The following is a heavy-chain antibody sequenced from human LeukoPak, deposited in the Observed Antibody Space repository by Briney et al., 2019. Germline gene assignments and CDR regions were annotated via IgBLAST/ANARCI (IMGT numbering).Heavy chain of an antibody. J-gene: IGHJ4*02. CDR1: GFTLSTYA. CDR2: ISVSGGSI. V-gene: IGHV3-23*01. CDR3: ARDRSIGRFDY. D-gene: IGHD1-26*01. Sequence: PGGSLRLFCAASGFTLSTYAMSWVRQAPGKGLDWVSTISVSGGSISYADSVRGRFTISRDNSKNTLYLQMNSLRAEDTAVYYCARDRSIGRFDYWGQGTLVTVSS.